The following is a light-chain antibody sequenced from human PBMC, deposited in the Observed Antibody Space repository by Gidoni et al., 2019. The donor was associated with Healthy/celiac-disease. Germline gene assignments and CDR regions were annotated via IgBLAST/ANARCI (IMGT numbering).Light chain of an antibody. V-gene: IGKV3-11*01. Sequence: EIVLTQSPATLSLSPGERATLSCRASQSVSSYLAWYQQKPGQAPRLLIYDASNRATRTPARFSGSGSGTDFTLTISSLEPEDFAVYYCQQRSNWPLTFGGGTKVEIK. CDR2: DAS. J-gene: IGKJ4*01. CDR3: QQRSNWPLT. CDR1: QSVSSY.